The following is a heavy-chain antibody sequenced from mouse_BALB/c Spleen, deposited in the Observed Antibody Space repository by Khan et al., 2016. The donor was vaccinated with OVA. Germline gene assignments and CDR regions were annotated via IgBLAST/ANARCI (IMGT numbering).Heavy chain of an antibody. D-gene: IGHD1-1*01. Sequence: QVQLQQSGPELKKPGETVKISCKASGYTFTNYGMNWVKQSPGKVLKWMGWINTYTGEPTYADDFKGRFAFSLETSASTAYLQINNLKNEDTATYFGARPHYFSYTLAYWGQGTSVSVSS. CDR2: INTYTGEP. J-gene: IGHJ4*01. CDR1: GYTFTNYG. V-gene: IGHV9-3-1*01. CDR3: ARPHYFSYTLAY.